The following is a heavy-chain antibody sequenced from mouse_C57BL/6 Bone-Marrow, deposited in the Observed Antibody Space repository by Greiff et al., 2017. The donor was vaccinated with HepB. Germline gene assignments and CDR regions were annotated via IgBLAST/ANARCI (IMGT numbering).Heavy chain of an antibody. D-gene: IGHD1-2*01. CDR2: INPSSGYT. Sequence: QVQLQQSGAELARPGASVKMSCKASGYTFTSYTMHWVKQRPGQGLAWIGYINPSSGYTKYNQKFKDKATLTADKASSTAYMQLSSLTSEDSAVYDCARWEFGWSYAMDDWGQGTSVTVSS. CDR3: ARWEFGWSYAMDD. V-gene: IGHV1-4*01. J-gene: IGHJ4*01. CDR1: GYTFTSYT.